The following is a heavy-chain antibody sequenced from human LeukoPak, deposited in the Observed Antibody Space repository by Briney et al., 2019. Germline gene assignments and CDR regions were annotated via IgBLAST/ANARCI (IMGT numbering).Heavy chain of an antibody. V-gene: IGHV1-69*13. CDR2: IIPIFGTA. J-gene: IGHJ4*02. Sequence: SVKVSCKASGGTFSSYAISWARQAPGQGLEWMGGIIPIFGTANYAQKFQGRVTITADESTSTAYMELSSLRAEDTAVYYCARARENYYDSSGYSDFDYWGQGTLVTVSS. D-gene: IGHD3-22*01. CDR3: ARARENYYDSSGYSDFDY. CDR1: GGTFSSYA.